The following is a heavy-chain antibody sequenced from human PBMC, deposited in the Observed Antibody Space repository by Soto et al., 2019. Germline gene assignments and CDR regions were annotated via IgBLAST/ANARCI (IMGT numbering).Heavy chain of an antibody. CDR2: ISYDGSNK. V-gene: IGHV3-30*18. D-gene: IGHD2-15*01. CDR3: AKDRGYCSGGSCRGGMDV. Sequence: QVQLVESGGGVVQPGRSLRLSCAASGFTFSSYGMHWVRQAPGKGLEWGAVISYDGSNKYYADSVKGRFTISRDNSKNTLYLQMNSLRAEDTAVYYCAKDRGYCSGGSCRGGMDVWGQGTTVTVSS. CDR1: GFTFSSYG. J-gene: IGHJ6*02.